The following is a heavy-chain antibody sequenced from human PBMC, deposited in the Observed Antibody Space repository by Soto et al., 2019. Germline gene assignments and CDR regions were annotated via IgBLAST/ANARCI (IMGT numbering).Heavy chain of an antibody. CDR3: AKDTGIAVAGPEFDY. V-gene: IGHV3-23*01. CDR1: GFTFSSYA. D-gene: IGHD6-19*01. CDR2: ISGSGGST. J-gene: IGHJ4*02. Sequence: GGSLRLSCAASGFTFSSYAMSWVRQAPGKGLEWVSAISGSGGSTYYADSVKGRFTISRDNSKNTLYLQMNSLRAEDTAVYYCAKDTGIAVAGPEFDYWGQGTLVTVSS.